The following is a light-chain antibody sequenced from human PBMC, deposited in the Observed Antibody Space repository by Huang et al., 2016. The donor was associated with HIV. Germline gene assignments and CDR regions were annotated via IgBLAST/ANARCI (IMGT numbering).Light chain of an antibody. CDR3: QSYKTAPIT. V-gene: IGKV1-27*01. Sequence: DIQMTQSPSSLSASVGDRVTITCRASQDINNYLAWYQQKPGRVPKVLIYAAGALKSGVPVRFSGNGSGTDFTLTITSLQPEDVATYYCQSYKTAPITFGQGTRLGLK. CDR2: AAG. J-gene: IGKJ5*01. CDR1: QDINNY.